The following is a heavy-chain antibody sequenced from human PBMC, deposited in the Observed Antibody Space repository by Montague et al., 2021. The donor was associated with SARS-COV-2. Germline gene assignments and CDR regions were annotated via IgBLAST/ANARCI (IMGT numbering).Heavy chain of an antibody. CDR2: ISYDGSNK. CDR1: GFTLSSYA. CDR3: ARTVTAMVSDPIDY. D-gene: IGHD5-18*01. V-gene: IGHV3-30*04. J-gene: IGHJ4*02. Sequence: SLRLSCAASGFTLSSYAMHWVRQAPGKGLEWVAVISYDGSNKYYVDSVXGRFTISRDNSKNTLYLQMNSLRAEDTAVYYCARTVTAMVSDPIDYWGQGTLVTVSS.